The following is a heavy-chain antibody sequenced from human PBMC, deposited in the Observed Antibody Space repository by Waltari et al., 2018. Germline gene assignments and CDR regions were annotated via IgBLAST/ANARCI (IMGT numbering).Heavy chain of an antibody. Sequence: QVQLVESGGGVVQPGRSLRLSCAASGFTFSSYGMHWVRQAPGKGLGWVAVIWYDGSNKYYADSVKGRFTISRDNSKNTLYLQMNSLRAEDTAVYYCAREGAAGPFDYWGQGTLVTVSS. J-gene: IGHJ4*02. CDR3: AREGAAGPFDY. D-gene: IGHD6-13*01. V-gene: IGHV3-33*01. CDR1: GFTFSSYG. CDR2: IWYDGSNK.